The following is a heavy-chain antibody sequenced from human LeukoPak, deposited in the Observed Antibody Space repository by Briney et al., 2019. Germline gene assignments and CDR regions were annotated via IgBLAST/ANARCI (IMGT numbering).Heavy chain of an antibody. CDR1: GYTFSTYW. Sequence: GESLQISCKGSGYTFSTYWIAWVRQMRGKGLEWMGFIYPGDSDAKYNPSFRGQVTISADKSINTAYLQWGSLKASDTAIYYCGLSYYDSLWGRGAYFVHWGQGTLVTVPS. CDR2: IYPGDSDA. J-gene: IGHJ4*02. V-gene: IGHV5-51*01. D-gene: IGHD3-16*01. CDR3: GLSYYDSLWGRGAYFVH.